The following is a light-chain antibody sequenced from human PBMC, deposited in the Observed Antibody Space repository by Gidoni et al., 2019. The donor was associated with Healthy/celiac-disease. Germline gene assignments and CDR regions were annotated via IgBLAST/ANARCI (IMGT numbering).Light chain of an antibody. V-gene: IGLV1-40*03. CDR2: GNS. Sequence: HSVLTQPPFASAPPGQSVTIPCTRGSSNIGGGYDVHWYQQPPGTTPKILIYGNSNRRSGVPAQFSGSKSGASASLAITGRQAADEADYYCQSYDRSLSGWVFGGGTKLTVL. CDR3: QSYDRSLSGWV. J-gene: IGLJ3*02. CDR1: SSNIGGGYD.